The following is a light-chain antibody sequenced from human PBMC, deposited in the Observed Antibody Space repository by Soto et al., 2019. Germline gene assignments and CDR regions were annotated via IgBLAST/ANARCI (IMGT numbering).Light chain of an antibody. CDR2: AAS. CDR1: QSISNY. V-gene: IGKV1-39*01. CDR3: QQSYSSSPIT. J-gene: IGKJ5*01. Sequence: DIQMTQSPSSLSASVGDRVTITCRASQSISNYLNWYQQKPGKAPKLLIYAASSLQSGVPSRFSGSGSGTDFTLTISTLQPEDFATYYCQQSYSSSPITFGKGTRLEIK.